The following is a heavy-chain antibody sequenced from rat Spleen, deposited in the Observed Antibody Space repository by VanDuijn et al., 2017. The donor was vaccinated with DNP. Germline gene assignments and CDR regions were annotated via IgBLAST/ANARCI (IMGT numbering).Heavy chain of an antibody. CDR2: VPSSGGST. V-gene: IGHV5-31*01. D-gene: IGHD5-1*01. CDR3: ARGSGTYYWYFDF. CDR1: GFTFNSYW. J-gene: IGHJ1*01. Sequence: EVEVVETGGGLVQPGRSLKLSCVASGFTFNSYWMAWIRQVPGKGLEWVASVPSSGGSTYYPDSVKGRFIISRDNARNTLYLQMNSLRSEDTATYFCARGSGTYYWYFDFWGPGTMVTVSS.